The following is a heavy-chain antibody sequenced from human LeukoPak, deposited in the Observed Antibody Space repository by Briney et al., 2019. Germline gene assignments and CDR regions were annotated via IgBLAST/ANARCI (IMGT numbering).Heavy chain of an antibody. CDR3: AKDEIWFGEYMGAFDY. V-gene: IGHV3-23*01. J-gene: IGHJ4*02. Sequence: GGSLRLSCAASGFTFDDYGMSWVRQAPGKGLEWVSAISGSGGSTYYADSVKGRFTISRDNSKNTLYLQMNSLRAEDTAVYYCAKDEIWFGEYMGAFDYWGQGTLVTVSS. D-gene: IGHD3-10*01. CDR2: ISGSGGST. CDR1: GFTFDDYG.